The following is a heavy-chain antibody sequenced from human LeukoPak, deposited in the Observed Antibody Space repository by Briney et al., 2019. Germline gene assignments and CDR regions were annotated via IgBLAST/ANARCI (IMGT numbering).Heavy chain of an antibody. CDR2: ISGSGGST. J-gene: IGHJ4*02. V-gene: IGHV3-23*01. Sequence: GGSLRLSCAASGFTFINYAMSWVRQAPGRGLQWVSAISGSGGSTFYADSVKGRFTISRDNSKNTLYLQMNSLRAEDTAVYYCAKRNYYDSSGYQFYFDYWGQGTLVTVSS. D-gene: IGHD3-22*01. CDR1: GFTFINYA. CDR3: AKRNYYDSSGYQFYFDY.